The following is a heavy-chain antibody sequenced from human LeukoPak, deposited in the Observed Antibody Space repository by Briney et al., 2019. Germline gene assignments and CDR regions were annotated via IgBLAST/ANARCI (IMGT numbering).Heavy chain of an antibody. D-gene: IGHD3-22*01. CDR3: ARHSIKYYYDSTNWFDP. Sequence: SETLSLTCTVSGGSISSYYWSWIRQPPGKGLEWIGYIYTSGSTNYNPSLKSRVTISVDTSKNQFSLKLSSVTAADTAVYYCARHSIKYYYDSTNWFDPWGQGTLVTVSS. J-gene: IGHJ5*02. CDR2: IYTSGST. V-gene: IGHV4-4*09. CDR1: GGSISSYY.